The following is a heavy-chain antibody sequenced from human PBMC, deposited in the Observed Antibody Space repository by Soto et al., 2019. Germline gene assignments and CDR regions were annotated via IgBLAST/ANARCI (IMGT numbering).Heavy chain of an antibody. Sequence: QVQLVQSGAEVKKPGSSVKVSCKASGGTFSSYAISWVRQAPGQGLEWMGGIIPIFGTANYAQKFQGRVTITADESTSTAYMERSSLRSEDTAVYYCARGAYAQTTDYYYYGMDGWGQGTTVTVSS. CDR1: GGTFSSYA. D-gene: IGHD2-2*01. CDR2: IIPIFGTA. CDR3: ARGAYAQTTDYYYYGMDG. V-gene: IGHV1-69*01. J-gene: IGHJ6*02.